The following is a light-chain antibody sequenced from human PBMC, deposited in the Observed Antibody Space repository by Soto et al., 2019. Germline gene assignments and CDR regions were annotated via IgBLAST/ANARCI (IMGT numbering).Light chain of an antibody. Sequence: DIQMTQFASTLSASVGDRVTITCRASQSISNWLAWYHQKPGKAPKLLIYKTSSLESGVPSRFSGSGSGTEFTLTISSLQPDDFATYYCQQYNTYPYTFGQGTKLEIK. J-gene: IGKJ2*01. CDR3: QQYNTYPYT. CDR2: KTS. CDR1: QSISNW. V-gene: IGKV1-5*03.